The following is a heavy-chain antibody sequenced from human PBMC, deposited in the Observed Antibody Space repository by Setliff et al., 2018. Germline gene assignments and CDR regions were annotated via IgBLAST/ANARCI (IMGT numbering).Heavy chain of an antibody. CDR1: GGSFDTYY. D-gene: IGHD1-1*01. CDR3: RQAVVGRDVFEI. J-gene: IGHJ3*02. V-gene: IGHV4-34*01. CDR2: INQSGSG. Sequence: SETLSLTCNVYGGSFDTYYWSWIRQPPGKGLEWFGEINQSGSGDYNPSFKGRVTISVDTSKKQFSLTLTSVTAADTALYYCRQAVVGRDVFEIWGQGTVVT.